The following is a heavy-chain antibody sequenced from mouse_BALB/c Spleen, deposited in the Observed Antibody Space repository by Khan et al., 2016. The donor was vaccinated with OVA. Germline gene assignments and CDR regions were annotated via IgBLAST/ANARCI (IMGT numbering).Heavy chain of an antibody. V-gene: IGHV3-8*02. Sequence: EVQLQESGPSLVKPSQTLSLTCSVTGYSITSGYWCWIRKFPGNRLEYMGYIIYSGSTYYNTALKSRISITQHTYKNHDSLQCNSVTDEDTATYYCERSAYSYAFVYWGQGTLVTVSA. CDR1: GYSITSGY. CDR3: ERSAYSYAFVY. CDR2: IIYSGST. D-gene: IGHD2-12*01. J-gene: IGHJ3*01.